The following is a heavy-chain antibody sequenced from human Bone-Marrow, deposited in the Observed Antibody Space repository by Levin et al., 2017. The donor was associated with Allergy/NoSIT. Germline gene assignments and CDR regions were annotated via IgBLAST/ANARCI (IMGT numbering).Heavy chain of an antibody. CDR1: GYSINSAYS. V-gene: IGHV4-38-2*01. Sequence: SETLSLTCDVSGYSINSAYSWGWVRQPPGKGLEWIGSIYSTDDTYYSPSLKSQVTISKRPSKNQFSLKLTSVTAADTAVYYCASMTTVTKTYYFDYWGQGTLVTVSS. CDR2: IYSTDDT. J-gene: IGHJ4*02. D-gene: IGHD4-17*01. CDR3: ASMTTVTKTYYFDY.